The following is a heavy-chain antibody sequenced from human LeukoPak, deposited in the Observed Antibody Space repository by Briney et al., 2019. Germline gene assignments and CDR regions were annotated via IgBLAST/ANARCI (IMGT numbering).Heavy chain of an antibody. J-gene: IGHJ4*02. CDR1: GGSISSGDYY. Sequence: SSQTLSLTCTVSGGSISSGDYYWSWIRQPPGKGLEWIGYIYYSGSTYYNPSLKSRVTISVDTSKNQFSLKLSSVSAADTAVYYCARVSVVLRFLEWAYVEYWGQGTLVTVSS. V-gene: IGHV4-30-4*08. CDR3: ARVSVVLRFLEWAYVEY. D-gene: IGHD3-3*01. CDR2: IYYSGST.